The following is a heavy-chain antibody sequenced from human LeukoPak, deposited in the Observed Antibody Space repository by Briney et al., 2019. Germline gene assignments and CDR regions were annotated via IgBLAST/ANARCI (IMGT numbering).Heavy chain of an antibody. CDR3: AGERSGSYPPYYFDY. CDR1: GGSISSYY. Sequence: SETLSLTCTVSGGSISSYYWGWLRQPPGKGLEWIGYIYYSGSTNYNPSLKSRVTISVDTSKNQFSLKLSSVTAADTAVYYCAGERSGSYPPYYFDYWGQGALVTVSS. V-gene: IGHV4-59*01. J-gene: IGHJ4*02. D-gene: IGHD1-26*01. CDR2: IYYSGST.